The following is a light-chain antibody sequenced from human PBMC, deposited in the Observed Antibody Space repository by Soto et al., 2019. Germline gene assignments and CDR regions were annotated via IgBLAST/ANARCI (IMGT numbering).Light chain of an antibody. J-gene: IGLJ2*01. CDR3: SSHAGSSVV. V-gene: IGLV2-8*01. Sequence: QSALTQPPSASGSPGQSVTISCTGTSSDVGAYKYVSWYQQYPGKAPKLLIYDVTERPSGVPDRFSGSKSVNTASLTVSGLQVEDEADYYFSSHAGSSVVFGVGTKLTVL. CDR2: DVT. CDR1: SSDVGAYKY.